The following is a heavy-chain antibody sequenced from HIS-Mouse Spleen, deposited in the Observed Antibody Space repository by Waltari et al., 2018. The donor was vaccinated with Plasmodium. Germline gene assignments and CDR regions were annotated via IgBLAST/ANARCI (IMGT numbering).Heavy chain of an antibody. J-gene: IGHJ4*02. CDR3: ARQLAYYDFWSGYSRGYYFDY. CDR2: IYYSGST. CDR1: GGSISSSSYY. Sequence: QLQQQESGPGLVKPSETLSLTCTVSGGSISSSSYYWGWIRQPPGKGLEWIGSIYYSGSTYYNPSLKSRVTISVDTSKNQFSLKLSSVTAADTAVYYCARQLAYYDFWSGYSRGYYFDYWGQGTLVTVSS. V-gene: IGHV4-39*01. D-gene: IGHD3-3*01.